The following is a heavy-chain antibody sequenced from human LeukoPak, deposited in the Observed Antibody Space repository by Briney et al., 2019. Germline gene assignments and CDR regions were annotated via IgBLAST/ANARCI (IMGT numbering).Heavy chain of an antibody. V-gene: IGHV3-30*04. Sequence: GGSLRLSCPASAFTFSSYAMHWVRQAPGKGLEWVAVISYDGSNRYYADSVKGRFTISRDTSKNTLYLQMNSLRAEDTAVYYRAREKHSRIFGEVIRSPLRNYFDYWGQGTLVTVSS. CDR3: AREKHSRIFGEVIRSPLRNYFDY. CDR1: AFTFSSYA. CDR2: ISYDGSNR. J-gene: IGHJ4*02. D-gene: IGHD3-3*01.